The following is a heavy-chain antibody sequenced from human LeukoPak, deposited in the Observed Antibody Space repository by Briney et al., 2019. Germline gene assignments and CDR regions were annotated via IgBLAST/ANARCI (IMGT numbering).Heavy chain of an antibody. D-gene: IGHD3-22*01. Sequence: SETLSLTCTVSGGSISSSSYYWGWIRQPPGKGLEWIGSIYYSGSTYYNPSLKSRVTISVDTSKNQFSLKLSSETAADTAVYYCARATRTYYYDSSGYSPFDYWGQGTLVTVSS. J-gene: IGHJ4*02. CDR3: ARATRTYYYDSSGYSPFDY. CDR1: GGSISSSSYY. V-gene: IGHV4-39*07. CDR2: IYYSGST.